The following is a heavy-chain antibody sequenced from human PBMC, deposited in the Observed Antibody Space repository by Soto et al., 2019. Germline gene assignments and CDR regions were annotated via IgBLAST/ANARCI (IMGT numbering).Heavy chain of an antibody. CDR2: ISGSGGST. CDR1: GFTFSSYA. D-gene: IGHD6-6*01. V-gene: IGHV3-23*01. CDR3: AKTNIAARHYYYGMDV. Sequence: VQLLESGGGLVQPGGSLSLSCAASGFTFSSYAMSWVRQAPGKGLEWVSAISGSGGSTYYADSVKGRFTISRDNSKNTLYLQMNSLRAEDTAVYYCAKTNIAARHYYYGMDVWGQGTTVTVSS. J-gene: IGHJ6*02.